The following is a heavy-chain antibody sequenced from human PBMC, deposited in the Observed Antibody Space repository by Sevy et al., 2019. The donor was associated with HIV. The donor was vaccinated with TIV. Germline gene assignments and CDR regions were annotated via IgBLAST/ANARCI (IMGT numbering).Heavy chain of an antibody. Sequence: GGSLRLSCTVSGFTFGDYGLSWVRQAPGKGLEWIGFIRSKAYGGTTEYAASVKGRFTISRDDSKNIAYMQMNSLKTDDTAVYYCSRRFVVLDYYYMDVWGKGTTVTVSS. D-gene: IGHD2-2*01. CDR2: IRSKAYGGTT. CDR1: GFTFGDYG. J-gene: IGHJ6*03. CDR3: SRRFVVLDYYYMDV. V-gene: IGHV3-49*04.